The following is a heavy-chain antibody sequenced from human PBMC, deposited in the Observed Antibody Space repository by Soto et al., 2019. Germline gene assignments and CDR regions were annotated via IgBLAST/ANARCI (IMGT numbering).Heavy chain of an antibody. Sequence: AGSRRESRGAAEFTLGALAVTWIRQAQGKGLEWVSAISGSGGSTYYADSVKGRFTISRDNSKNTLYLQMNSLKTEDTAMYYSTTDPVYSRGYYLDYWGQGTLVTVSS. J-gene: IGHJ4*02. CDR3: TTDPVYSRGYYLDY. CDR1: EFTLGALA. D-gene: IGHD4-4*01. V-gene: IGHV3-23*01. CDR2: ISGSGGST.